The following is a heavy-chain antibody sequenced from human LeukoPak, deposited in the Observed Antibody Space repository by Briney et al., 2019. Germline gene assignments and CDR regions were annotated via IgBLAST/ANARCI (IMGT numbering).Heavy chain of an antibody. V-gene: IGHV3-23*01. J-gene: IGHJ4*02. Sequence: AGGSLRLSCAASGFTFSSYGMSWVRQAPGKGLEWVSAISGSGGSTYYADSVKGRFTISRDNSKNTLYLQMNSLRAEDTAVYYCARLAGYSSGWYWDYWGQGTLVTVSS. CDR3: ARLAGYSSGWYWDY. CDR1: GFTFSSYG. CDR2: ISGSGGST. D-gene: IGHD6-19*01.